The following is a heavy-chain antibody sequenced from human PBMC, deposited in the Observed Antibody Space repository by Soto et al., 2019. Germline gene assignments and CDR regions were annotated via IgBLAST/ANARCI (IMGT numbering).Heavy chain of an antibody. J-gene: IGHJ4*02. CDR2: IYYTGST. Sequence: TGLGGRRSISNYYWSWIRQPPGKGLEWIGYIYYTGSTNYNPSLKSRVTISVDTSKNQFSLKLSSVTAADTAVYYCASGRGYSYGSFDYWGQGTLVTVSS. V-gene: IGHV4-59*01. CDR3: ASGRGYSYGSFDY. D-gene: IGHD5-18*01. CDR1: RRSISNYY.